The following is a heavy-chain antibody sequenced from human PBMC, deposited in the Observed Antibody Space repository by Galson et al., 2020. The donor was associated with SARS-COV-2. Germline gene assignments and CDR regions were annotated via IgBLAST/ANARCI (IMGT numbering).Heavy chain of an antibody. V-gene: IGHV3-30*01. D-gene: IGHD1-26*01. CDR2: MSSHGRTR. CDR3: ARARSGSYREAFDI. CDR1: RLTLRNYN. Sequence: SRAHCRLTLRNYNLHAGHQTPGNAPQSRAVMSSHGRTRYYADSVKGRFTISRDNSKNTLFLQMNSLRPDDTALYYCARARSGSYREAFDIWGQGTMVTVSS. J-gene: IGHJ3*02.